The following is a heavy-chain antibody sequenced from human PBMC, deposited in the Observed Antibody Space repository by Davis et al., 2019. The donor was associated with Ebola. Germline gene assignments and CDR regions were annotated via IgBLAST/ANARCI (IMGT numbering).Heavy chain of an antibody. D-gene: IGHD1-26*01. J-gene: IGHJ4*02. CDR3: ARDWVVGAHLDY. Sequence: GESLKISCAASGFTFSSYGMSWVRQAPGKGLEWVSGINWNGGSTGYADSVKGRFTISRDNAKNSLYLQMNSLRAEDTALYYCARDWVVGAHLDYWGQGTLVTVSS. V-gene: IGHV3-20*04. CDR1: GFTFSSYG. CDR2: INWNGGST.